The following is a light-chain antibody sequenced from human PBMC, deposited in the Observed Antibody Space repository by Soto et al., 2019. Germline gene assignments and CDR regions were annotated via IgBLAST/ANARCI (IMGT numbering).Light chain of an antibody. V-gene: IGLV1-47*01. J-gene: IGLJ3*02. CDR3: AAWDDSLNAWV. CDR2: RDD. CDR1: ISNIGSKY. Sequence: QSVLTQPPSASTTPGQRVTIFCTGGISNIGSKYVYWYQHLPGAAPKLLIYRDDQRPSGVPDRSSGSKSGTSASLVISGLRYEDEADYYCAAWDDSLNAWVFGGGTKLTVL.